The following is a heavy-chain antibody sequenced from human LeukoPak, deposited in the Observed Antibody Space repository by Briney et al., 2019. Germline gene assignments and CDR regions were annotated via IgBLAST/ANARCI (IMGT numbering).Heavy chain of an antibody. D-gene: IGHD5-12*01. J-gene: IGHJ4*02. CDR1: GFIFSDYY. Sequence: GSLRLSCAASGFIFSDYYMSWIRQAPGKGLEWISYISSSGDTIYYAESVKGRFTISRDNAKNSLYLQMNSLRAEDTAVYYCARDGEWLRPTDYWGQGTLVTVSS. CDR2: ISSSGDTI. CDR3: ARDGEWLRPTDY. V-gene: IGHV3-11*04.